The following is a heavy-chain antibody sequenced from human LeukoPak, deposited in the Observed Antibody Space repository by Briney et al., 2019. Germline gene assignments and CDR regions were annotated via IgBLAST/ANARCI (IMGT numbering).Heavy chain of an antibody. Sequence: PSETLSLTCTVSGGSISSYYWSWIRQPPGKGLEWIGYIYYSGSTNYNPSLKSRVTISVDTSKNQFSLKLSSVTAADTAVYYCARSSVWFEAYYYMDVWGKGTTVTVSS. CDR1: GGSISSYY. V-gene: IGHV4-59*01. CDR2: IYYSGST. D-gene: IGHD3-10*01. CDR3: ARSSVWFEAYYYMDV. J-gene: IGHJ6*03.